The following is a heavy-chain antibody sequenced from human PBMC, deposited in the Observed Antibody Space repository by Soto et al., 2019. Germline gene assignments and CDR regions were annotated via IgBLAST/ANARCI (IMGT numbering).Heavy chain of an antibody. CDR1: GYNFATYF. CDR3: ARIGYNFGYQYWFAP. D-gene: IGHD1-1*01. CDR2: IYPSDSDT. Sequence: GESLKISCKGSGYNFATYFIGWVRQMPGKGLEWMGIIYPSDSDTRYSPSFQGQVTISADMSIDTAYLQWSSLKASDSAMYFCARIGYNFGYQYWFAPWGQGTLVIGSS. V-gene: IGHV5-51*01. J-gene: IGHJ5*02.